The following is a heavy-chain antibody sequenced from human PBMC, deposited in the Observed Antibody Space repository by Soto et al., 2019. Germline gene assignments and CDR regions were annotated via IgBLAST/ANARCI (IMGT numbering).Heavy chain of an antibody. CDR2: IYWAVDQ. J-gene: IGHJ4*02. D-gene: IGHD2-15*01. V-gene: IGHV2-5*02. CDR1: VFSLSTSGVG. CDR3: THTPLYCSGGSCYQDY. Sequence: QITLKESGPTLVKPTQTLTLTCTLSVFSLSTSGVGVGWIRQPPGTALEWLALIYWAVDQRYSPSLQSRLTITEDTSQTQVVLTRINMDTVDTAAYYCTHTPLYCSGGSCYQDYWGQGTMGTFSS.